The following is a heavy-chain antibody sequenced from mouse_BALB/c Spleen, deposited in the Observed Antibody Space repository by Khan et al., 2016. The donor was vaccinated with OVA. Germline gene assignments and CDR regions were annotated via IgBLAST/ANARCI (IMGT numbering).Heavy chain of an antibody. Sequence: EVELVESGPGLVKPSQSLSLTCTVTGYSITSGYGWNWLRQFPGNKLGWMGYISYSSSTNYNPSLKSRISITRDTSKNQFFLQLNSVTTEDTATYYCARTARIKYWGQGTTLTVSS. V-gene: IGHV3-2*02. CDR1: GYSITSGYG. D-gene: IGHD1-2*01. J-gene: IGHJ2*01. CDR3: ARTARIKY. CDR2: ISYSSST.